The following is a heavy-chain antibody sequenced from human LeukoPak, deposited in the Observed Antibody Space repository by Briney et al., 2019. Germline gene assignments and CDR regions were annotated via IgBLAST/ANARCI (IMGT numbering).Heavy chain of an antibody. CDR2: ISYDGSNK. D-gene: IGHD2-21*02. V-gene: IGHV3-30-3*01. Sequence: GGSLRLSCAASGFTFSSYAMHWVRQAPGKGLEWVAVISYDGSNKYYADSVKGRFTISRDNSKKTLDLQMDSLRDEDTAIYYCATMCGGDCLADCWGQGTLVTVSS. CDR3: ATMCGGDCLADC. J-gene: IGHJ4*02. CDR1: GFTFSSYA.